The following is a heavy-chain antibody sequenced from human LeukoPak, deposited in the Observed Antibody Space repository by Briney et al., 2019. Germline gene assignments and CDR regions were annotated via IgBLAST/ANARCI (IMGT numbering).Heavy chain of an antibody. Sequence: TSETPSLTCTVSGGSINSYYWSWIRQPPGKGLEWIGYIYYSGSTNYNPSLKSRVTISVDTSKNQFSLKLSSVTAADTAVYYCARGAPYYYDSSGYLFDYWGQGTLVTVSS. CDR3: ARGAPYYYDSSGYLFDY. J-gene: IGHJ4*02. CDR1: GGSINSYY. V-gene: IGHV4-59*01. D-gene: IGHD3-22*01. CDR2: IYYSGST.